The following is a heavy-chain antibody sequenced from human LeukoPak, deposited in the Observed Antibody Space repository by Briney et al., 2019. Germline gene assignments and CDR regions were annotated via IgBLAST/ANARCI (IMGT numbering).Heavy chain of an antibody. CDR2: IIPIFGTA. D-gene: IGHD5-12*01. V-gene: IGHV1-69*13. Sequence: SVKVPCKASGGTFSSYAISWVRQAPGQGLEWMGGIIPIFGTANYAQKFQGRVTITADESTSTAYMELSSLRSEDTAVYYCARGTVATSLIGGDYYYYMDVWGKGTTVTVSS. CDR3: ARGTVATSLIGGDYYYYMDV. CDR1: GGTFSSYA. J-gene: IGHJ6*03.